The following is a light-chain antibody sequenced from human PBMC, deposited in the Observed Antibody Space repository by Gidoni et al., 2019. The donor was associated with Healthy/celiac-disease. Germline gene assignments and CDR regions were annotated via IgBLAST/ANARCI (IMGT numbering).Light chain of an antibody. J-gene: IGKJ2*04. V-gene: IGKV3-20*01. Sequence: EIVLTQSPGTLSLSPGERATLSCRASQSVSSSYLAWYQQKPGQAPRLLIYGASSRATGIPDRCSGSGSGTDFTLTISRLEPEDFAVYYCQQYGSSPECSFXQXTKLEIK. CDR1: QSVSSSY. CDR2: GAS. CDR3: QQYGSSPECS.